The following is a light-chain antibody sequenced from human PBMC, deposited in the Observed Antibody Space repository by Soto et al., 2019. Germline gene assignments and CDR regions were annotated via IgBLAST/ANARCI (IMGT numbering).Light chain of an antibody. CDR3: QQYGRSPL. V-gene: IGKV3-20*01. J-gene: IGKJ5*01. CDR1: ESIINDY. Sequence: EFVLTQSPGTLSLSPGDTSTLSCRASESIINDYSAWYQHRPGQPHKLLIYATSQRDPGIPDRFSGSGAATYFTLTISRLEPEDVVVYYCQQYGRSPLFGQGTRLEIK. CDR2: ATS.